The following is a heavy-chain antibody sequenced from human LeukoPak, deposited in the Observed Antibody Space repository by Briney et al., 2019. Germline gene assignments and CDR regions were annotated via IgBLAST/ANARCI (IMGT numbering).Heavy chain of an antibody. D-gene: IGHD6-19*01. J-gene: IGHJ4*02. CDR2: INHSGST. CDR1: GGSFSGYY. Sequence: SETLSLTCAVYGGSFSGYYWSWIRQPPGKGPEWIGEINHSGSTNYNPSLKSRVTISVDTSKNQFSLKLSSVTAADTAVYYCARVPYVRYSSGWYSDYWGRGTLVTVSS. V-gene: IGHV4-34*01. CDR3: ARVPYVRYSSGWYSDY.